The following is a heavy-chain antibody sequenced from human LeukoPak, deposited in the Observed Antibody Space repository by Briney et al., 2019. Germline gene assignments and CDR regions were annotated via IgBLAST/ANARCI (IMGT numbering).Heavy chain of an antibody. J-gene: IGHJ4*02. CDR3: ARGHYDVLAASYKWTPDY. Sequence: GGSLRLSCAASGFTFSTFNMNWVRQAPGKGLEWVSSITSGGDYIYYADSVKGRVTTSRDNAKNSLSLQLNSLRVEDTAVYYCARGHYDVLAASYKWTPDYWGQGTLVTVSS. D-gene: IGHD3-9*01. CDR1: GFTFSTFN. V-gene: IGHV3-21*01. CDR2: ITSGGDYI.